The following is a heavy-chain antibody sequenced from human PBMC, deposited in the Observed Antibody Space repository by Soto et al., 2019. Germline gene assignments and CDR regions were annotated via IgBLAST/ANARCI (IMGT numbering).Heavy chain of an antibody. Sequence: KPSETLSLTCAVYNGSFNNHYWSWIRQAPGKGLEWIGQIDHSGGTNYNPSLKSRVTLSVDTSKNQFSLKLISVIAADTGVYFCARDTKLASSRSAVDWLDPWGQGTLVTVYS. CDR1: NGSFNNHY. CDR2: IDHSGGT. D-gene: IGHD6-13*01. CDR3: ARDTKLASSRSAVDWLDP. V-gene: IGHV4-34*01. J-gene: IGHJ5*02.